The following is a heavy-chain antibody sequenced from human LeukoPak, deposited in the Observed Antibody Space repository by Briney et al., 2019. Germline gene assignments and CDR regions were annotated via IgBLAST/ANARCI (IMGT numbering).Heavy chain of an antibody. D-gene: IGHD3-3*01. Sequence: QPGGSLRLSCAASGFTVSSNYMSWVRQAPGKGLEWVSVIHSGGSTYYADSVKGRFTISRDSSKNTLYLQMNSLRAEDTAVYYCARNHAFGVVIIPPDYWGQGTLVTVSS. J-gene: IGHJ4*02. CDR2: IHSGGST. CDR3: ARNHAFGVVIIPPDY. V-gene: IGHV3-66*02. CDR1: GFTVSSNY.